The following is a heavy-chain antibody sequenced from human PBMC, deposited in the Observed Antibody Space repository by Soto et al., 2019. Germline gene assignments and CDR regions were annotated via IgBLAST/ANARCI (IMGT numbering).Heavy chain of an antibody. J-gene: IGHJ6*02. Sequence: GESLKISCKGYGYSFTSYWIGWVRQMPGKGLEWMGIIYPGDSNTRYSPSLQGQVTISVDKSISTAYLQWSSLKATDTDMYYCARHAYDFWSGHPNPRYYYGMDVWGQGTTVTVSS. V-gene: IGHV5-51*01. CDR2: IYPGDSNT. D-gene: IGHD3-3*01. CDR1: GYSFTSYW. CDR3: ARHAYDFWSGHPNPRYYYGMDV.